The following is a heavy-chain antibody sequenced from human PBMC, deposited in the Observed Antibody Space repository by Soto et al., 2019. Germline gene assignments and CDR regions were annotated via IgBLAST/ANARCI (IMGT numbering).Heavy chain of an antibody. D-gene: IGHD6-13*01. Sequence: GGSLRLSCAASGFAFSSYAMSWVRQAPGKGLEWVSGISGSTGGTYYADAVKGRFTISRDNSNNTLCLQMRSLRAEDTAVYYCAKAHPYYSSSPSLDVFDIWGQGTMVTVSS. V-gene: IGHV3-23*01. J-gene: IGHJ3*02. CDR2: ISGSTGGT. CDR1: GFAFSSYA. CDR3: AKAHPYYSSSPSLDVFDI.